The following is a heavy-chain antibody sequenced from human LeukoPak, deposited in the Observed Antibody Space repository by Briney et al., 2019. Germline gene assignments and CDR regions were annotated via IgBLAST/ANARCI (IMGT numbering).Heavy chain of an antibody. CDR2: ISSSSSTI. V-gene: IGHV3-48*02. D-gene: IGHD3-22*01. Sequence: GGSLRLSCAASGFTFSSYSMNWVRQAPGKGLEWVSYISSSSSTIYYADSVKGRFTISRDNAKNSLYLQMNSLRDEDTAVYYCSGGYYDSSGEIDYWGQGTLSPSP. CDR1: GFTFSSYS. CDR3: SGGYYDSSGEIDY. J-gene: IGHJ4*02.